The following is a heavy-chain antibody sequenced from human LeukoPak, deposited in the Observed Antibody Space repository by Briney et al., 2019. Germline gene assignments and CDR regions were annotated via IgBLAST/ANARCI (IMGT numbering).Heavy chain of an antibody. D-gene: IGHD1-26*01. CDR1: GGSISSSSYY. V-gene: IGHV3-53*01. J-gene: IGHJ4*02. CDR3: ARAYGSYQPEYYFDY. CDR2: IYSGGST. Sequence: ETLSLTCTVSGGSISSSSYYWGWIRQPPGKGLEWVSVIYSGGSTYYADSVKGRFTISRDNSKNTLYLQMNSLRAEDTAVYYCARAYGSYQPEYYFDYWGQGTLVTVSS.